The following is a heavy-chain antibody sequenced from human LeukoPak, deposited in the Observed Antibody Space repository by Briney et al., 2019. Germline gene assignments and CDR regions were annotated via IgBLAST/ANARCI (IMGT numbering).Heavy chain of an antibody. Sequence: SETLSLTCAVYGGPFSGYYWSWIRQPPGKGLEWIGEINHSGSTNYNPSLKSRVTISVDTSKNQFSLKLSSVTAADTAVYYCARGRIAARRYYGMDVWGQGTTVTASS. D-gene: IGHD6-6*01. CDR2: INHSGST. CDR1: GGPFSGYY. J-gene: IGHJ6*02. V-gene: IGHV4-34*01. CDR3: ARGRIAARRYYGMDV.